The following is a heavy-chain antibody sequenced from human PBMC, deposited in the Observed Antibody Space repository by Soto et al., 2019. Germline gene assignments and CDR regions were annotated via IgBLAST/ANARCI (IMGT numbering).Heavy chain of an antibody. V-gene: IGHV4-59*12. Sequence: QVQLQESGPGLVKPSETLSLTCSVSNGSISGFYWTWIRQPPGKILEWIGYIHYSGRTDDNPSLTSRATMSVDTSKNQFSLNLKSITAADTAVYYCVRVGVGIGNHFDSWGRGTLVTVSS. CDR1: NGSISGFY. CDR2: IHYSGRT. J-gene: IGHJ4*02. D-gene: IGHD1-26*01. CDR3: VRVGVGIGNHFDS.